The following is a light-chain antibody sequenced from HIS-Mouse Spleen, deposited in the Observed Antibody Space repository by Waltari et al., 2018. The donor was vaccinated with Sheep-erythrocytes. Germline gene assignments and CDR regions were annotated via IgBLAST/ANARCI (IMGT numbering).Light chain of an antibody. CDR3: CSYAGSYNHV. Sequence: QSALTQPRSVSRSPGQAVTIPCPGTSTDVGGVNYFSWYQQHPGKAPKLMIYDVSKRPSGVPDRFSGSKSGNTASLTISGLQAEDEADYYCCSYAGSYNHVFATGTKVTVL. CDR2: DVS. CDR1: STDVGGVNY. V-gene: IGLV2-11*01. J-gene: IGLJ1*01.